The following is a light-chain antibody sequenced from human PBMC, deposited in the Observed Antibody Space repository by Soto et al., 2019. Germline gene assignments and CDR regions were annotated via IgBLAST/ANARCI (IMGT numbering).Light chain of an antibody. CDR1: QSLLYSNGNNY. CDR3: LQALQTPPT. Sequence: DIVMTQSPLSLPVTPGEPASISCRSSQSLLYSNGNNYLNWYLQKPGQSPQLLIYLGSTRASGVPDRFSGSGSGTDFTLKISRVEAEDVGVYYCLQALQTPPTFGQGTRLEIK. J-gene: IGKJ5*01. CDR2: LGS. V-gene: IGKV2-28*01.